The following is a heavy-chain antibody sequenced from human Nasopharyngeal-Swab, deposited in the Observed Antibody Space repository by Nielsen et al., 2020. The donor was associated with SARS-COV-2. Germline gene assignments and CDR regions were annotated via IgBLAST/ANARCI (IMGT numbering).Heavy chain of an antibody. Sequence: SLRLSCAASGFTFSDYEMNWVRQAPGKGLEWVSYIARDGSTIYYADSVKGRFTISRDNAKNSLYLQMNSLRAEDTAVYYCATEPPTTIGARPDYWGQGTLVTVSS. V-gene: IGHV3-48*03. CDR3: ATEPPTTIGARPDY. J-gene: IGHJ4*02. CDR2: IARDGSTI. D-gene: IGHD6-6*01. CDR1: GFTFSDYE.